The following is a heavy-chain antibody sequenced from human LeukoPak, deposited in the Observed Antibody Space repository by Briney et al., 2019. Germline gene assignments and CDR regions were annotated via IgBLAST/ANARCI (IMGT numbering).Heavy chain of an antibody. CDR3: ARFGGSAAKDDRLDY. CDR1: GGTFSSYA. Sequence: ASVKVSCKASGGTFSSYAISWVRQAPGQGLEWMGWINPNSGGTNYAQKFQGRVTITRNTAINTAYMELNSLRSEDTAVYFCARFGGSAAKDDRLDYWGQGTLVTVSS. V-gene: IGHV1-8*03. J-gene: IGHJ4*02. D-gene: IGHD3-16*01. CDR2: INPNSGGT.